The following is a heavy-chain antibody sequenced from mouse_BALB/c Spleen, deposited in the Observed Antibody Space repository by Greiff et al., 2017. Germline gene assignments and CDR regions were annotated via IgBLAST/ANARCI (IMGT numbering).Heavy chain of an antibody. Sequence: EVQLQQSGAELVKPGASVKLSCTASGFNIKDTYMHWVKQRPEQGLEWIGRIDPANGNTKYDPKFQGKATITADTSSNTAYLQLSSLTSEDTAVYYCARSGYDTDYYDMDYWGQGTSVTVSS. CDR2: IDPANGNT. J-gene: IGHJ4*01. CDR1: GFNIKDTY. D-gene: IGHD3-2*02. CDR3: ARSGYDTDYYDMDY. V-gene: IGHV14-3*02.